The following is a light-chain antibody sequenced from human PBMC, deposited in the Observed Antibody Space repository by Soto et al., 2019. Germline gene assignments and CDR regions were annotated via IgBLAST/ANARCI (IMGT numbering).Light chain of an antibody. CDR2: EVT. CDR1: SSDVGGYNY. CDR3: SSYTSSSTVL. V-gene: IGLV2-14*01. Sequence: QSALTQPASVSGSLGQSITISCTGTSSDVGGYNYVSWYQQHPGKDPKVVIFEVTKRPSGVSSHFSGSKSGNTASLTVSGLQAEDEGDYYCSSYTSSSTVLFGGGTKVTVL. J-gene: IGLJ2*01.